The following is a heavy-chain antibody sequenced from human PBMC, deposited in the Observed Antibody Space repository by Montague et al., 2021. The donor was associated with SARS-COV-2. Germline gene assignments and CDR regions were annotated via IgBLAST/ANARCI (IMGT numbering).Heavy chain of an antibody. V-gene: IGHV4-34*01. CDR3: ARLRDGVVPSPILGVGPYYSYYYMDV. Sequence: SETLSLTCAVSGGSFSGFYWSWVRQPPGKGLEWIGEINHGGSTKYSPSPKSRLTISADTSKNQFSLKLTSVAAADTAVYCCARLRDGVVPSPILGVGPYYSYYYMDVWGRGTTVTVSS. CDR1: GGSFSGFY. CDR2: INHGGST. J-gene: IGHJ6*03. D-gene: IGHD3-10*01.